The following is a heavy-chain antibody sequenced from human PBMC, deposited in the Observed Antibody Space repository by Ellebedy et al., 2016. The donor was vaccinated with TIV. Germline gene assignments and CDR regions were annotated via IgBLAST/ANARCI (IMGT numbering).Heavy chain of an antibody. J-gene: IGHJ3*02. CDR1: GGSINSSY. V-gene: IGHV4-59*08. Sequence: MPSETLSLTCTVSGGSINSSYWSWIRQPPGTGLEWIGIIYYSGNTNYNPSLKSRVTISVDPSKNQFSLKLSSVTAADTAVYYCATHSYYGFWSGYYRGDNDAFDIWGQGTMVTVSS. CDR3: ATHSYYGFWSGYYRGDNDAFDI. CDR2: IYYSGNT. D-gene: IGHD3-3*01.